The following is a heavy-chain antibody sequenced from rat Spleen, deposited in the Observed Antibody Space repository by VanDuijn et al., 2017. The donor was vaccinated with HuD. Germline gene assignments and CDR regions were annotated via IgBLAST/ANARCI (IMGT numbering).Heavy chain of an antibody. CDR3: AQIHTMGLG. Sequence: EVQLVESGGGLVQPGRSLKLSCVASGFTFNNYWMTWIRQAPGKGLEWIASITNTGGSTYYPDSMKGRFTVSRDDAKSTLYLQMDSLRSDDTATYYCAQIHTMGLGWGQGVMVTVSS. CDR2: ITNTGGST. V-gene: IGHV5-31*01. J-gene: IGHJ2*01. CDR1: GFTFNNYW. D-gene: IGHD1-9*01.